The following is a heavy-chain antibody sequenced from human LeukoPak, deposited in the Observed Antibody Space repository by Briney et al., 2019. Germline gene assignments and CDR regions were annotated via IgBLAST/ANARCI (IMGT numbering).Heavy chain of an antibody. V-gene: IGHV1-8*01. CDR3: ARGPQWRGDYYYMDV. CDR2: MNPNSGNK. D-gene: IGHD6-19*01. Sequence: ASVKVSCKASGYSFTNFDINWVRQATGQGLEWMGWMNPNSGNKGYAQKFQGRVTMTMNTSITAAYMELSSLRSEDTAVYYCARGPQWRGDYYYMDVWGRGTTVTVSS. J-gene: IGHJ6*03. CDR1: GYSFTNFD.